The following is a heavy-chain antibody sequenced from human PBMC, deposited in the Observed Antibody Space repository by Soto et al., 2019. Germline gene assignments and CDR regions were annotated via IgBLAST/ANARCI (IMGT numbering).Heavy chain of an antibody. CDR1: GYTFTSYA. Sequence: QVQLVQSGAEVKKPGASVKVSCKASGYTFTSYAMHWVRQAPGQRLEWMGWINAGNGNTKYSQKFQGRVTITRHTSPSTAYMELSSLRSEDTAVYYCARGAYCSSTSCYGLFDYWGQGTLVTVSS. CDR3: ARGAYCSSTSCYGLFDY. CDR2: INAGNGNT. D-gene: IGHD2-2*01. V-gene: IGHV1-3*01. J-gene: IGHJ4*02.